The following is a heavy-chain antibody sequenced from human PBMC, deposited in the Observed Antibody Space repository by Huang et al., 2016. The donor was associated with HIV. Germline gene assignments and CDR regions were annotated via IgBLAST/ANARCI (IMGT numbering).Heavy chain of an antibody. CDR2: IKLYVGAK. CDR3: ARDRELSSGWGWAGYYLDY. J-gene: IGHJ4*02. D-gene: IGHD6-19*01. CDR1: GDTFLRYD. Sequence: QVRLVQSGAEVKKPGASLKVSCKADGDTFLRYDISWVRQAPGQGLEWGGRIKLYVGAKRDAKRFQGRPTMTRDTSTSPAYMEVRSLGAADTAVYYCARDRELSSGWGWAGYYLDYWGQGTPVLVSS. V-gene: IGHV1-18*04.